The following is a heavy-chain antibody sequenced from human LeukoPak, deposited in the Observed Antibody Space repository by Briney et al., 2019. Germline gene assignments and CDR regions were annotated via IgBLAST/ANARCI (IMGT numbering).Heavy chain of an antibody. J-gene: IGHJ6*02. V-gene: IGHV3-74*01. CDR3: ARDAVDTANAV. D-gene: IGHD5-18*01. Sequence: GGSLRLSCAASGFTFTTYWMHWVRQAPGKGLVWVSHINSDGSITSYADSVKGRLTISRDNAKNTLYLQMNSLRAEDTAVYYCARDAVDTANAVWGQGTTVTVFS. CDR2: INSDGSIT. CDR1: GFTFTTYW.